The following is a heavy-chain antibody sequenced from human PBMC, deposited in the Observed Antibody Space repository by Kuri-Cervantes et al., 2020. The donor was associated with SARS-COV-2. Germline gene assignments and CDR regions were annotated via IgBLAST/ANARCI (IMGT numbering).Heavy chain of an antibody. CDR3: ARDGGGWYDY. Sequence: SVKVSCKASGGTFSSYAISWVRQAPGQGLEWVGGIIPLNKRTNDAQKFQGRVTITRDTSASTVYMELSSLRSEDTAVYYCARDGGGWYDYWGQGTLVTVSS. CDR1: GGTFSSYA. D-gene: IGHD6-19*01. CDR2: IIPLNKRT. V-gene: IGHV1-69*10. J-gene: IGHJ4*02.